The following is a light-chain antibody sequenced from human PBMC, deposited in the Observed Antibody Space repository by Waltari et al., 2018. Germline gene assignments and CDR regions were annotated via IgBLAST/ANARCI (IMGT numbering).Light chain of an antibody. CDR1: QSVSSF. V-gene: IGKV3-20*01. J-gene: IGKJ1*01. CDR2: HAS. CDR3: QNHERLPAT. Sequence: VLTSSSGPPSSSPGDRATLACGASQSVSSFLTWYQQKPCYAPRLLIYHASNRATGIPDRLSGSGSGTDFSLTISRLEPEDFAVYYCQNHERLPATFGQGTKVEI.